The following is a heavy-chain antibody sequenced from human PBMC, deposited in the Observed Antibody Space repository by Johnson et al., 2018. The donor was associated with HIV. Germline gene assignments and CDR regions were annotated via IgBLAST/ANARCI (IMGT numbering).Heavy chain of an antibody. CDR3: TRGESAYYESSGYYSDDAFDI. D-gene: IGHD3-22*01. CDR2: ISYDGSYQ. Sequence: QVQLVESGVNLVQPGRSLRLSCAASGFTFDDYAIQWVRQAPGKGLEWVAVISYDGSYQYYADSVKGRFTISRDNSKNTLYLQMNSLRAGDTALYYCTRGESAYYESSGYYSDDAFDIWGQGTMVTVSS. J-gene: IGHJ3*02. V-gene: IGHV3-30*04. CDR1: GFTFDDYA.